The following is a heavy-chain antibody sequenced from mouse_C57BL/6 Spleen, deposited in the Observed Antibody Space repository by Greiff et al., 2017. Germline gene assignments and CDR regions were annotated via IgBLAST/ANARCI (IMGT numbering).Heavy chain of an antibody. CDR1: GYTFTSYW. V-gene: IGHV1-74*01. D-gene: IGHD1-1*01. J-gene: IGHJ1*03. CDR3: ATPPSYYGSSHPYWYFDV. CDR2: IHPSDSDT. Sequence: QVQLQQPGAELVKPGASVKVSCKASGYTFTSYWMHWVKQRPGQGLEWIGRIHPSDSDTNYNQKFKGKATLTVDKSSSTAYMQLSSLTSEDSAVYYCATPPSYYGSSHPYWYFDVWGTGTTVTVSS.